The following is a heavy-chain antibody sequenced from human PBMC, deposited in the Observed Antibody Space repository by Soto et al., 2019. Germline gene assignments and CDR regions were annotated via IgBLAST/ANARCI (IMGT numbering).Heavy chain of an antibody. CDR3: ARLHYDSSGYYWDYFDY. Sequence: EVQLVQSGAEVKKPGESLKISYKGSGYSFTSYWIGWVRQMPGKGLEWMGIIYPGDSDTRYSPSFQGQVTISADKSICTAYLQWSSLKASDTAMYYCARLHYDSSGYYWDYFDYWGQGTLVTVSS. CDR2: IYPGDSDT. V-gene: IGHV5-51*03. CDR1: GYSFTSYW. J-gene: IGHJ4*02. D-gene: IGHD3-22*01.